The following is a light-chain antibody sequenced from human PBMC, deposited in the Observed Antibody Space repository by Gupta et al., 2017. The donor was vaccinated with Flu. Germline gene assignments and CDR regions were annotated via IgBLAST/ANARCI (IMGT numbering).Light chain of an antibody. V-gene: IGLV1-51*01. CDR2: DNH. CDR1: NSNIGNND. CDR3: GTWDSRLSAV. J-gene: IGLJ3*02. Sequence: QSVLTQPPSESASPAQKVTISCSGNNSNIGNNDASWYQQVPGTAPKLLIYDNHKRPRDIPDRFSSSKSGTSATLGITGLQTGDEAGYYCGTWDSRLSAVFGGGTKLTVL.